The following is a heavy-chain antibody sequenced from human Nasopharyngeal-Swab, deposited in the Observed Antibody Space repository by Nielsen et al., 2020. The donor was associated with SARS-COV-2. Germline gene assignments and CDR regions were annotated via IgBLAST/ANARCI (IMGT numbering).Heavy chain of an antibody. CDR2: INHSGST. Sequence: GSLRLSCAVYGGSFSGYYWSWIRQPPGKGLEWIGEINHSGSTNYNPSLKSRVTISVDTSKNQFSLKLSSVTAADTAVYYCARDRSYYYDSSGYYYVWFDPWGQGTLVTVSS. D-gene: IGHD3-22*01. CDR3: ARDRSYYYDSSGYYYVWFDP. V-gene: IGHV4-34*01. CDR1: GGSFSGYY. J-gene: IGHJ5*02.